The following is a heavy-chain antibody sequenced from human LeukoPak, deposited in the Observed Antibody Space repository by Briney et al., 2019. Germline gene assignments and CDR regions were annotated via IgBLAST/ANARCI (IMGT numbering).Heavy chain of an antibody. CDR3: ARAIAARPDPYYYYYYMDV. D-gene: IGHD6-6*01. J-gene: IGHJ6*03. V-gene: IGHV4-39*01. Sequence: PSQTLSLTRTVSGGSISSGGYYWGWIRQPPGKGLEWIGSIYYSGSTYYNPSLKSRVTISVDTSKNQISLKLSSVTAADTAVYYCARAIAARPDPYYYYYYMDVWGKGTTVTVSS. CDR2: IYYSGST. CDR1: GGSISSGGYY.